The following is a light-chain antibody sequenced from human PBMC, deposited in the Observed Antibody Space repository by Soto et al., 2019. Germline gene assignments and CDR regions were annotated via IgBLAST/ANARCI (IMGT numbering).Light chain of an antibody. Sequence: QSVLTQPASVSGSPGQAITISCTGTSSDVGSFNLVSWYQQHPGKARKLMIYEVSKRPSGVSNRFSGSKSANTASLTISGLQAEDEADYYCCSYAGSGTFPYVFGTGTKVTVL. V-gene: IGLV2-23*02. CDR1: SSDVGSFNL. J-gene: IGLJ1*01. CDR3: CSYAGSGTFPYV. CDR2: EVS.